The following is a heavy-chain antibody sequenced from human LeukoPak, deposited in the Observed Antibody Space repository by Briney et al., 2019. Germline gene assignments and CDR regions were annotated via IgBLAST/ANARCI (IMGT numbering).Heavy chain of an antibody. J-gene: IGHJ2*01. D-gene: IGHD6-19*01. CDR2: ISSSSSYI. CDR1: GFTFNTYA. CDR3: ARDLYSSGWLYWYFDL. Sequence: PGGSLRLSCEASGFTFNTYAMNWVRQAPGKGLEWVSSISSSSSYIYYADSVKGRFTISRDNAKNSLYLQMNSLRAEDTAVYYCARDLYSSGWLYWYFDLWGRGTLVTVSS. V-gene: IGHV3-21*01.